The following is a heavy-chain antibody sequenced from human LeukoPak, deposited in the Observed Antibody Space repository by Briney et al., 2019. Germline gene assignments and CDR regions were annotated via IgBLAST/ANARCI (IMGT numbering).Heavy chain of an antibody. CDR3: AREYYDSSAYNQEAIDY. D-gene: IGHD3-22*01. CDR1: GYTFTDYY. V-gene: IGHV1-2*02. CDR2: INPNSGGT. J-gene: IGHJ4*02. Sequence: GPSVKVSCKASGYTFTDYYMHWVRQPPGQGLEWLGWINPNSGGTNYAQKFQGRVTMTRDTSISTAYMELSRLRSDDTAVYYCAREYYDSSAYNQEAIDYWGQGTLVTVSS.